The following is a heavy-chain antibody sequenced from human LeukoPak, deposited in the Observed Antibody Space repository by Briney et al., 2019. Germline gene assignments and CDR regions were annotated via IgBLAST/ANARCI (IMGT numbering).Heavy chain of an antibody. D-gene: IGHD1-26*01. Sequence: GASVKVSCKASGYIFAAYYIHWVRQAPELGLEWMGWINPNTGGANYVQKFQGRVTFSRDNSISTAYMELSSLRSDDTAIYYCARGRGGATTGFDHWGQGTLVTVSS. CDR2: INPNTGGA. V-gene: IGHV1-2*02. J-gene: IGHJ4*02. CDR1: GYIFAAYY. CDR3: ARGRGGATTGFDH.